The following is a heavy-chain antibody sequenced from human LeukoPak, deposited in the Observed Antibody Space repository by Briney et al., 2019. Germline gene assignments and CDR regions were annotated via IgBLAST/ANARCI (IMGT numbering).Heavy chain of an antibody. J-gene: IGHJ4*02. V-gene: IGHV3-64*01. CDR3: ARGGGSYALNY. CDR2: ISSNGGST. D-gene: IGHD1-26*01. Sequence: GGSLRLSCAASGFTVSSNYMSWVRQAPGKGLEYVSAISSNGGSTYYANSVKGRFTISRDNSKNTLYLQMGSLRAEDMAVYYCARGGGSYALNYWGQGTLVTVSS. CDR1: GFTVSSNY.